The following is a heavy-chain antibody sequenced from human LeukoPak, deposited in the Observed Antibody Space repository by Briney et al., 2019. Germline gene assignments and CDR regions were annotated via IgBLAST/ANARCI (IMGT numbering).Heavy chain of an antibody. J-gene: IGHJ4*02. CDR3: ARDVEIANRETRPIDH. V-gene: IGHV1-46*01. CDR2: INPSGSNT. D-gene: IGHD5-12*01. CDR1: GFTFTNYY. Sequence: ASVKVSCKASGFTFTNYYMHWVRQAPGQGLEWMGLINPSGSNTNYAQKFRGRATMTRDTSATTVYMELSRLRSDDTAVYYCARDVEIANRETRPIDHWGRGTLVTVSS.